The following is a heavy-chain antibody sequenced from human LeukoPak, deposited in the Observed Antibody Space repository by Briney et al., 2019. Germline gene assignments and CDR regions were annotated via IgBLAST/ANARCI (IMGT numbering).Heavy chain of an antibody. CDR3: ATGIVGGTTVGP. V-gene: IGHV1-8*01. J-gene: IGHJ5*02. CDR2: MKPNSGNT. CDR1: AYTFTNYD. D-gene: IGHD1-7*01. Sequence: ASVKVSCKASAYTFTNYDVNWVRQATGRGLEWMGWMKPNSGNTGYAQKFQGRVTMTRNTSITTAYMELSSLTSEDTAVYYCATGIVGGTTVGPWGQGTLVTVSS.